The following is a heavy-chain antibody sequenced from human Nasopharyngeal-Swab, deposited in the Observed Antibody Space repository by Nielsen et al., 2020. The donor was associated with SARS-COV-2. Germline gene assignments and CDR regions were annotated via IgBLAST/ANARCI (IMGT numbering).Heavy chain of an antibody. CDR1: GYSFTSYW. D-gene: IGHD3-10*01. V-gene: IGHV5-51*01. Sequence: GESLKISCKGSGYSFTSYWIGWVRQMPGKGLEWMGIIYPGDSDTRYSPSFQGQVTISADKSISTAYLQWSSLRASDTAMYYCARQMDYYGSGSPPDYWGQGTLVTVSS. CDR2: IYPGDSDT. CDR3: ARQMDYYGSGSPPDY. J-gene: IGHJ4*02.